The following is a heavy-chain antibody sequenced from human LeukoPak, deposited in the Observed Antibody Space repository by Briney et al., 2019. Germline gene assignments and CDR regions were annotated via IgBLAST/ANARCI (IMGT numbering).Heavy chain of an antibody. CDR2: IYYSGST. Sequence: PSETLSLSCTVSGGSISSYYWSWSRQPPGKGLEWIGYIYYSGSTNYNPSLKSRVTISVDTSKNQFSLKLSSVTAADTAVYYCVSDILIGYWDAFDIWGQGTMVTVSS. CDR3: VSDILIGYWDAFDI. CDR1: GGSISSYY. J-gene: IGHJ3*02. D-gene: IGHD3-9*01. V-gene: IGHV4-59*01.